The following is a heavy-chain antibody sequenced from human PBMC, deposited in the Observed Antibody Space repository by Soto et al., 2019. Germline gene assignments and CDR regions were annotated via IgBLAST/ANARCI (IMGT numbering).Heavy chain of an antibody. J-gene: IGHJ5*02. D-gene: IGHD3-10*01. V-gene: IGHV4-59*01. CDR2: IYYSGST. CDR1: GRHISGYY. Sequence: SETLSLTCTVSGRHISGYYWSWIRQPPGKGLEWIGYIYYSGSTNYNPSLKSRLTISVDTSKNQLSLKQSSVTAADTAVYYCEGSYPVVIILVASPCFDPWGQGTLVTVSS. CDR3: EGSYPVVIILVASPCFDP.